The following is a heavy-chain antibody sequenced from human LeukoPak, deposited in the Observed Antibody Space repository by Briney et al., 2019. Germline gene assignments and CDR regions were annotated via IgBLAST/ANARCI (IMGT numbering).Heavy chain of an antibody. Sequence: GGSLRLSCAASGFTFSRYWMSWVRQAPGKGLEWVSAISGSGGSTYYADSVKGRFTISRDNSKNTLYLQMNSLRAEDTAVYYCAKTSTLYLGDLYDYWGQGTLVTVSS. CDR3: AKTSTLYLGDLYDY. CDR1: GFTFSRYW. D-gene: IGHD3-16*01. CDR2: ISGSGGST. J-gene: IGHJ4*02. V-gene: IGHV3-23*01.